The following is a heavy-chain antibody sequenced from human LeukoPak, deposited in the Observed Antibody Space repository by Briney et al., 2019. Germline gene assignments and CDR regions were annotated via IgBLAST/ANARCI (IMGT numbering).Heavy chain of an antibody. CDR2: IYHSGST. D-gene: IGHD4-17*01. CDR1: GYSISSGYY. CDR3: ARGAFLNDYGDRYYYYYGMDV. J-gene: IGHJ6*02. Sequence: SETLSLTCTVSGYSISSGYYWGWIRQPPGKGLEWIGSIYHSGSTYYNPSLKSRVTISVDTSKNQFSLKLSSVTAADTAVYYCARGAFLNDYGDRYYYYYGMDVWGQGTTVTVSS. V-gene: IGHV4-38-2*02.